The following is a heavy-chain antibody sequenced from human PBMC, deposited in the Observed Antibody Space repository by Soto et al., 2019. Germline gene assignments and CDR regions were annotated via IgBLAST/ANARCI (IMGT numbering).Heavy chain of an antibody. D-gene: IGHD2-2*01. CDR3: AREVVRPYFDY. CDR1: RFTSSTSA. J-gene: IGHJ4*02. CDR2: TSYDGTTK. Sequence: GGSLRLSCAASRFTSSTSAMHWVRQAPGKGLEWVAVTSYDGTTKYYADSVKGRFTISRDNSKDTLSLQMNSLSTDDTAVYYCAREVVRPYFDYWGQGILVTVSS. V-gene: IGHV3-30-3*01.